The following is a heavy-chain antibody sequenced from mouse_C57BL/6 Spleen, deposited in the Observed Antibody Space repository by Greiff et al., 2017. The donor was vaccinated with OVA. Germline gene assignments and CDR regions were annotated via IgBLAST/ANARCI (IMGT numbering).Heavy chain of an antibody. CDR2: IYPGDGDT. CDR3: ARGGYYDYDGYYAMDY. D-gene: IGHD2-4*01. V-gene: IGHV1-82*01. Sequence: QVQLQQSGPELVKPGASVKISCKASGYAFSSSWMNWVKQRPGKGLEWIGRIYPGDGDTNYNGKFKGKATLTADKSSSTAYMQLSSLTSEDSAVYFCARGGYYDYDGYYAMDYWGQGTSVTVSS. J-gene: IGHJ4*01. CDR1: GYAFSSSW.